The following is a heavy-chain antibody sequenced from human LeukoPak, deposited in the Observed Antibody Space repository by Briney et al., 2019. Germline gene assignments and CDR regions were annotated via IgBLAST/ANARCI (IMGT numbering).Heavy chain of an antibody. Sequence: PGGSLRLSCAASGFTFDDYGMSWVRQAPGKGLEWVAGINWNGGNTGYADSLKGRITISRDNAKNSLYLQVNSLRAEDTAFYYCVRAGLVYYYDTSGYFSDAFDIWGQGTMVTVSS. CDR1: GFTFDDYG. CDR3: VRAGLVYYYDTSGYFSDAFDI. J-gene: IGHJ3*02. D-gene: IGHD3-22*01. V-gene: IGHV3-20*04. CDR2: INWNGGNT.